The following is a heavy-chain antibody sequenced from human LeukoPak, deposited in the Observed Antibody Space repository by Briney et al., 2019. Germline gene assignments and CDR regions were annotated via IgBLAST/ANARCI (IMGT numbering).Heavy chain of an antibody. CDR2: IYTNGRT. J-gene: IGHJ4*02. V-gene: IGHV4-4*07. CDR3: ARHIQVHVYNYGAVDY. CDR1: SDSISSHY. Sequence: SETLSLTCTVSSDSISSHYWGWIRQPAGKGLEWIGRIYTNGRTNYNPSLRSRLTMSVDTSKNLFSLKLTSVTAADTAVYYCARHIQVHVYNYGAVDYWGQGTLVTVSS. D-gene: IGHD5-18*01.